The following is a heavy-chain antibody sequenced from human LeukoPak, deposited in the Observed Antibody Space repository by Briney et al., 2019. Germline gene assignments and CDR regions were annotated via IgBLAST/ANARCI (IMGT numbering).Heavy chain of an antibody. D-gene: IGHD5-12*01. Sequence: GGSLRLSCAASGVTISSNYMSWVRQAPGKGLEWVSLLYSGGSTYFTDSVKGRFTISRDKSKNKLYLEMNSLRAEDTAVYYCARRSGYGNYMDVWGKGTTVTISS. CDR3: ARRSGYGNYMDV. V-gene: IGHV3-53*01. J-gene: IGHJ6*03. CDR1: GVTISSNY. CDR2: LYSGGST.